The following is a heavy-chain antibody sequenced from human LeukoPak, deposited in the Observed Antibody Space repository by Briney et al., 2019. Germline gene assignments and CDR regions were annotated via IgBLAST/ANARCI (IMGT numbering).Heavy chain of an antibody. CDR1: GFTVSDNY. V-gene: IGHV3-53*01. J-gene: IGHJ4*02. Sequence: PGGSLRLSCAASGFTVSDNYMNWVRQAPGKGLEWVAIVQSAGATYYADSVTGRFTISRDNSKNTLYLQMNSLRAEDTAVYYCARLKAADPQLDCWGQGTLVTVSS. CDR3: ARLKAADPQLDC. CDR2: VQSAGAT. D-gene: IGHD6-13*01.